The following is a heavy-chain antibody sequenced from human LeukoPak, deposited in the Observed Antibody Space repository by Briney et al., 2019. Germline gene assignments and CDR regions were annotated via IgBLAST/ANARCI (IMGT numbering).Heavy chain of an antibody. V-gene: IGHV3-30*02. D-gene: IGHD7-27*01. Sequence: PGGSLRLSCAASGFTFSSYGMHWVRQAPGKGLEWVAFIRYDGSNKYYADSVKGRFTISRDNSKNTLYLQMNSLRAEDTAVYYCARDLTRGENWFDPWGQGTLVTVSS. CDR1: GFTFSSYG. CDR2: IRYDGSNK. J-gene: IGHJ5*02. CDR3: ARDLTRGENWFDP.